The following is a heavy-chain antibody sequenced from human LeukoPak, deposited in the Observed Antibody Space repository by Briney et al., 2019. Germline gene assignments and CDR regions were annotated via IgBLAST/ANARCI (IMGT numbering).Heavy chain of an antibody. CDR3: ARVCSSSSGGFWFDP. Sequence: PSETLSLTCAVYGGSFSGYYWSWIRQPPGKGLEWIGEINHSGSTNYNPSLKSRVTISVDTSKNQFSLKLSSVTAADTAVYYCARVCSSSSGGFWFDPWGQGTLVTVSS. J-gene: IGHJ5*02. CDR2: INHSGST. V-gene: IGHV4-34*01. CDR1: GGSFSGYY. D-gene: IGHD6-6*01.